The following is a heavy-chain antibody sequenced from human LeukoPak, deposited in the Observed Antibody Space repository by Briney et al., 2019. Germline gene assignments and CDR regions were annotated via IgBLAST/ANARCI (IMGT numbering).Heavy chain of an antibody. CDR3: AREMGTGGYCSSTSCQGGFDY. D-gene: IGHD2-2*01. Sequence: GASVKVSCKASGYTFTSYYMHWVRQAPGQGLEWMGIINPSGGSTGYAQKFQGRVTMTRDMSTSTVYMELSSLRSEDTAVYYCAREMGTGGYCSSTSCQGGFDYWGQGTLVTVSS. CDR2: INPSGGST. V-gene: IGHV1-46*01. CDR1: GYTFTSYY. J-gene: IGHJ4*02.